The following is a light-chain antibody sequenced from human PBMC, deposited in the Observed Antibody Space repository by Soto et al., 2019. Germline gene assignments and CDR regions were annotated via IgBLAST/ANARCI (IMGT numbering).Light chain of an antibody. J-gene: IGLJ2*01. CDR2: EVS. Sequence: QSALTQPPSASGSPGQSVTISCTGTSSDVGGYNYVSWYQQHPGKAPKLMIYEVSKRPSGVPDRFSGSKSGNTASLTVSGLQAEDVADYYCSSYAGSNSVFGGGTKLTVL. V-gene: IGLV2-8*01. CDR3: SSYAGSNSV. CDR1: SSDVGGYNY.